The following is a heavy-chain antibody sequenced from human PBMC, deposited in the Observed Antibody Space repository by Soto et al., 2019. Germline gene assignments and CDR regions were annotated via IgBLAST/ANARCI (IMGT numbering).Heavy chain of an antibody. CDR3: ARDGFCTSTTCRVGNWFDP. CDR2: INHRGST. CDR1: GGSFSGYY. D-gene: IGHD2-2*01. V-gene: IGHV4-34*01. J-gene: IGHJ5*02. Sequence: SETLSLTCGVYGGSFSGYYWSWIRQSPGKGLEWIGGINHRGSTNYNPSLESRVTISVDTSKNQFSLKLPSVTAADTAMYYCARDGFCTSTTCRVGNWFDPWGQGTRVTVSS.